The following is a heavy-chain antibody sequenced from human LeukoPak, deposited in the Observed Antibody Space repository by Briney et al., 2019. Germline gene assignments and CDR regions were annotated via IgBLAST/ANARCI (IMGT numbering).Heavy chain of an antibody. CDR3: ARDHRGDYYYYGMDV. CDR2: IIPILGIA. J-gene: IGHJ6*02. D-gene: IGHD1-14*01. CDR1: RGTFSSYA. Sequence: SVKVSCKASRGTFSSYAISWVRQAPGQGLEWMGRIIPILGIANYAQKFQGRVTITADKSTSTAYMELSSLRSEDTAVYYCARDHRGDYYYYGMDVWGQGTTVTVSS. V-gene: IGHV1-69*04.